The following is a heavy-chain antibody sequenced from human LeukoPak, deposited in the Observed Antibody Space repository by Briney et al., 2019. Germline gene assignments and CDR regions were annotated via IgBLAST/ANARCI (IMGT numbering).Heavy chain of an antibody. Sequence: ASVKVSCKASGYTFTSYAMNWVRQAPGQGLEWMGWINTNTGNPTYAQGFTGRFVFSLDTSVSTAYLQISSLKAEDTAVYYCAREPYSNYYYYYYMDVWGKGTTVTVSS. J-gene: IGHJ6*03. V-gene: IGHV7-4-1*02. CDR2: INTNTGNP. CDR3: AREPYSNYYYYYYMDV. D-gene: IGHD4-11*01. CDR1: GYTFTSYA.